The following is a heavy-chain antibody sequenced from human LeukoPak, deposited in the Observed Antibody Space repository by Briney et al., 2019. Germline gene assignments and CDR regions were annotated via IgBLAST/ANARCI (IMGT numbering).Heavy chain of an antibody. CDR2: ILEDGRIK. D-gene: IGHD1-1*01. CDR3: AKDRETTASGTFDY. Sequence: GGSLRLSCGASGFTFDKYGMHYVRQAPGKGLEWVAVILEDGRIKKYADSVKDRFTISRDNTNNTLYLQMHSLRVEDTGIYFCAKDRETTASGTFDYWGLGTLVTVSS. V-gene: IGHV3-30*18. CDR1: GFTFDKYG. J-gene: IGHJ4*02.